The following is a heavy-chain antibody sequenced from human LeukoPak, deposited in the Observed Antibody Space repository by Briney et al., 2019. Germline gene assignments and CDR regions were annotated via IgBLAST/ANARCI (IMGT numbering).Heavy chain of an antibody. CDR3: ARSFTYYDSWSGYAFDY. J-gene: IGHJ4*02. Sequence: GGSLRLSCAASGFTFTSYNMNWVRQAPGKGLEWISFISSSGSTIYYADSVKGRFTISRDNAKNSLYQQMNSLRAEDTAVYYCARSFTYYDSWSGYAFDYWGQGTLVTVSS. CDR2: ISSSGSTI. V-gene: IGHV3-48*04. D-gene: IGHD3-3*01. CDR1: GFTFTSYN.